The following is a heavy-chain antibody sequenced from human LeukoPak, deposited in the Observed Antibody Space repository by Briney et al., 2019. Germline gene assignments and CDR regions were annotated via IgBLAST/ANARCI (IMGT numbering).Heavy chain of an antibody. CDR1: GFTFSDYY. J-gene: IGHJ4*02. CDR3: ARDGRSMVRGVIIPEEEEVFDY. D-gene: IGHD3-10*01. CDR2: IGRSGTTI. V-gene: IGHV3-11*01. Sequence: GGSLRLSCAASGFTFSDYYMSWIRQVPGKGLEWVSYIGRSGTTIHYADSVKGRFTISRDNAKNSLYLQMNSLRAEDTAVYYCARDGRSMVRGVIIPEEEEVFDYWGQGTLVTVSS.